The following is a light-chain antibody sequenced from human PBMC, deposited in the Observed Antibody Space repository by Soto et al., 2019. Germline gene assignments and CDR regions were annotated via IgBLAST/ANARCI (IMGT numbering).Light chain of an antibody. J-gene: IGKJ5*01. CDR3: QQYGGSPIT. V-gene: IGKV3-20*01. CDR1: QSLSSD. CDR2: DTS. Sequence: EIVMTQSPATLSVSPVERATLSCRASQSLSSDLAWYQQKPGQAPRLLIYDTSIRASGIPARFSGSGSATDFTLTISRLEPEDFALYYCQQYGGSPITFGQGTRLEIK.